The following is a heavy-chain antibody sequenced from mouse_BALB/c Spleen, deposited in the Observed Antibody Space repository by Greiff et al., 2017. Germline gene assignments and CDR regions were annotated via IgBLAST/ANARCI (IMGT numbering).Heavy chain of an antibody. CDR1: GYTFTSYW. Sequence: VQLQQSGTVLARPGASVKMSCKASGYTFTSYWMHWVKQRPGQGLEWIGAIYPGNSDTSYNQKFKGKAKLTAVTSTSTAYMELSSLTNEDSAVYYCTRDRYDSWFAYWGQGTLVTVSA. V-gene: IGHV1-5*01. CDR3: TRDRYDSWFAY. CDR2: IYPGNSDT. J-gene: IGHJ3*01. D-gene: IGHD2-14*01.